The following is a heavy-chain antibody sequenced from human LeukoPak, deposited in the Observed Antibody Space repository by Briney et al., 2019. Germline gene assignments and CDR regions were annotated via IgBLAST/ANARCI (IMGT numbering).Heavy chain of an antibody. J-gene: IGHJ5*02. Sequence: GGSLRLSCAASGFTFSNYWMSWVRQAPGKGLEWVANIKQDGSEKYHVDSVNGRFTISRDNAKNSLYLQMNSLRAEDTAVYYCAREISSWYRTEGRFDPWGQVTLVTVSS. CDR2: IKQDGSEK. CDR3: AREISSWYRTEGRFDP. D-gene: IGHD6-13*01. V-gene: IGHV3-7*01. CDR1: GFTFSNYW.